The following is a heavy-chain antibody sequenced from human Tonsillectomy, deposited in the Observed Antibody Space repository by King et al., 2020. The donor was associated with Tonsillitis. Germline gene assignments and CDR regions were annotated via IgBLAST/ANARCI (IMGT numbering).Heavy chain of an antibody. D-gene: IGHD6-13*01. CDR1: GGSISSYY. V-gene: IGHV4-59*01. CDR2: IYYSGST. CDR3: ARDIGIAAAVGFDY. Sequence: VQLQESGPGLVKPSETLSLTCTVSGGSISSYYWSWIRQPPGKGLEWIGYIYYSGSTNYNPSLKSRVTISVDTSKNQFSLKLSSVTAADTAVYYCARDIGIAAAVGFDYWGQGTLVTVSS. J-gene: IGHJ4*02.